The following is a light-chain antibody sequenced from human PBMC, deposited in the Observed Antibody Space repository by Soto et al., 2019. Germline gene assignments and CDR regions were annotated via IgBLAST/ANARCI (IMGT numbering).Light chain of an antibody. CDR2: GAS. CDR1: QSVNNNF. CDR3: QQYSRTPRT. J-gene: IGKJ1*01. V-gene: IGKV3-20*01. Sequence: EVLLTQSPGTLSLSPGERATLSCRASQSVNNNFLAWYQQKPGQAPRLLIYGASSRATGIPDKFSGSGSGTDFTLTISRLEPEDFAVYFCQQYSRTPRTFGQGTKVEIK.